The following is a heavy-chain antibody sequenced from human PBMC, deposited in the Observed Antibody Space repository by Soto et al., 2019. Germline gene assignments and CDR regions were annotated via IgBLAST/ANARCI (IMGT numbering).Heavy chain of an antibody. Sequence: ASVKVSCKASNYTFTSYGISWVRQAPGQGLEWMGWISVYYGNTNYAQKFQDRVTMTTDTSTSTAYLELRSLTSDDTAVYYCARGGPKWEGGVFNSWGHGALVTVSS. CDR1: NYTFTSYG. J-gene: IGHJ4*03. V-gene: IGHV1-18*04. D-gene: IGHD1-26*01. CDR3: ARGGPKWEGGVFNS. CDR2: ISVYYGNT.